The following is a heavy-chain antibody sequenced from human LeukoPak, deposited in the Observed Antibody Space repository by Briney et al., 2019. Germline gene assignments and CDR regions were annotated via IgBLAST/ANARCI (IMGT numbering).Heavy chain of an antibody. CDR2: IYYSGST. J-gene: IGHJ4*02. CDR3: ARNPSVNLDYFDY. D-gene: IGHD4-17*01. CDR1: GGSISSYY. Sequence: PSETLSLTCTVSGGSISSYYWSWIRQPPGKGLEWIGYIYYSGSTNYNPSLKSRVTISVDTSKNQFSLKLSPVTAADTAVYYCARNPSVNLDYFDYWGQGTLVTVSS. V-gene: IGHV4-59*01.